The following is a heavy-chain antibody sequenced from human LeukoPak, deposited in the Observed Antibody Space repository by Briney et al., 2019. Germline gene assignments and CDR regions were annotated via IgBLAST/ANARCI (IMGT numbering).Heavy chain of an antibody. J-gene: IGHJ3*02. CDR2: ISAYNGNT. CDR1: GYTFTSYG. Sequence: ASVKVSCKASGYTFTSYGISWVRQAPGQGLEWMGWISAYNGNTNYAQKLQGRVTMTTDTSTSTAYMELRSLRSDDTAVYYCARLGYCSSTSCLAHAFDIWGQGTMVTVSS. V-gene: IGHV1-18*01. CDR3: ARLGYCSSTSCLAHAFDI. D-gene: IGHD2-2*01.